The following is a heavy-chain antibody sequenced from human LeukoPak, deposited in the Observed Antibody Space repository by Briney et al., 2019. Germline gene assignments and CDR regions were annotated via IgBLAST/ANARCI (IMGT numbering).Heavy chain of an antibody. CDR3: ARGGVWQQLAVDY. Sequence: PGGSLRLSCAASGFNFINSAMHWVRQAPGKGLEYVSGIARNGGSTYYTNPVKGRFTISRDDSKNTLYLQMGSLRPEDMAVYYCARGGVWQQLAVDYWGQGTLVTVSS. D-gene: IGHD6-13*01. CDR2: IARNGGST. J-gene: IGHJ4*02. CDR1: GFNFINSA. V-gene: IGHV3-64*01.